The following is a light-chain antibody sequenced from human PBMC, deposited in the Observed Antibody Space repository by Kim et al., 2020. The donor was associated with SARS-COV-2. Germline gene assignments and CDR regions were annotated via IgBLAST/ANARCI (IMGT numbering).Light chain of an antibody. J-gene: IGKJ5*01. CDR2: GAS. Sequence: PGESATLSCRASQRVSSSSLAGYQQKPGQAPRLLIYGASSRATGIPDRFSGSGSGTDFTLTISSLEPEDFAVYYCQQYGSSPRITFGQGTRLEIK. CDR3: QQYGSSPRIT. CDR1: QRVSSSS. V-gene: IGKV3-20*01.